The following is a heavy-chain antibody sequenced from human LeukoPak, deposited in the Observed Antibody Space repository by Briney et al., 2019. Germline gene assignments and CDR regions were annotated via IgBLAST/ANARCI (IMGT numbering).Heavy chain of an antibody. CDR2: IKKDGSAK. CDR1: GFTFSNYA. CDR3: ARLSGEVTVFDY. J-gene: IGHJ4*02. D-gene: IGHD2-21*02. V-gene: IGHV3-7*01. Sequence: SGGSLRLSCAASGFTFSNYAMSWVRQAPGKGLEWVATIKKDGSAKYYVDSVKGRFTISKDNAENSLFLQMSSLRAEDTAVYYCARLSGEVTVFDYWGQGTLVTVSS.